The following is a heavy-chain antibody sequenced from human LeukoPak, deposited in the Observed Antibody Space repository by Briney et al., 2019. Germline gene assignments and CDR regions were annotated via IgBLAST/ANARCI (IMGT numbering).Heavy chain of an antibody. CDR1: GGSISSGSYY. CDR3: AREEYWSELDP. Sequence: PSETLSLTCAVSGGSISSGSYYWSWIRQPAGKGLEWIGRIYTSGSTNYSPSLKSRVTISIDTSRNHFSLKLSSVTAADTAVYYCAREEYWSELDPWGQGTLVTVSS. D-gene: IGHD3-3*01. J-gene: IGHJ5*02. V-gene: IGHV4-61*02. CDR2: IYTSGST.